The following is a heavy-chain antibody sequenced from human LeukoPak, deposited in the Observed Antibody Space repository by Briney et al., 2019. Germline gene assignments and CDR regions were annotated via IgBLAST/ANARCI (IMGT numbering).Heavy chain of an antibody. Sequence: TSETLSLTCTVSGGSISNHYCNWIRQSPGKELEWIGYVHYSRGTNYNPSLKSRVTISLDTSKNQFFLQLSSVTAADTAVYHCASGQGWLPAHWGRGTLVAASS. CDR2: VHYSRGT. CDR1: GGSISNHY. D-gene: IGHD5-12*01. CDR3: ASGQGWLPAH. V-gene: IGHV4-59*11. J-gene: IGHJ4*02.